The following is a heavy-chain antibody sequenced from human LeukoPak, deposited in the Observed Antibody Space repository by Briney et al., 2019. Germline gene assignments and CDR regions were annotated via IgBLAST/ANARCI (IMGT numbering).Heavy chain of an antibody. J-gene: IGHJ4*02. Sequence: GGSLRLSCAASGFILSSYAMSWVRQAPGKGLEWVSAISGSGGSTYYADSVKGRFTISRDNSKNTLYLQMNSLRAEDTAVYYCAKSIAVAGTGYFDYWGQGTLVTVSS. V-gene: IGHV3-23*01. D-gene: IGHD6-19*01. CDR3: AKSIAVAGTGYFDY. CDR2: ISGSGGST. CDR1: GFILSSYA.